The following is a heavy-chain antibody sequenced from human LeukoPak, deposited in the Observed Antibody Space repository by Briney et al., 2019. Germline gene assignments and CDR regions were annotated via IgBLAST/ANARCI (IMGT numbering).Heavy chain of an antibody. V-gene: IGHV3-74*01. CDR3: ASPNGRSVAGIDY. Sequence: PGGSLRLSCAASGFTFSSYWMHWVRQAPGKGLVWVSRIHSDGSITSYADSVKGRFTVSRDNAKNTLYLQMNSLGAEDTAVYYCASPNGRSVAGIDYWGQGTLVTVSS. CDR1: GFTFSSYW. J-gene: IGHJ4*02. CDR2: IHSDGSIT. D-gene: IGHD6-19*01.